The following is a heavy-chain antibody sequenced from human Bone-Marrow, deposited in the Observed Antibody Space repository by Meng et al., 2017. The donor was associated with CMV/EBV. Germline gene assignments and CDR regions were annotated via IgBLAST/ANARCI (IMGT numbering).Heavy chain of an antibody. D-gene: IGHD2-2*01. Sequence: GGSLRLSCAASGLTFSSYWMSWVRQAPGKGLEWVANIKQDGSEKYYVDSVKGRFTISRDNAKNSLYLQMNSLRAEDTAVYYCARDLVRHQLLYYYGMDVWGQGTTVTVFS. CDR2: IKQDGSEK. V-gene: IGHV3-7*01. J-gene: IGHJ6*02. CDR1: GLTFSSYW. CDR3: ARDLVRHQLLYYYGMDV.